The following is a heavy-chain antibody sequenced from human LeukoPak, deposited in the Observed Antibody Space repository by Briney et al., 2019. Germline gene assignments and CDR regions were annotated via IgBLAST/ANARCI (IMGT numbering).Heavy chain of an antibody. J-gene: IGHJ6*03. V-gene: IGHV4-61*02. D-gene: IGHD3-3*01. Sequence: SEILSLACTVSGGSISSGSYYWSWIRQPAGKGLEWIGRIYTSGSTNYNPSLKSRVTISVDTSKNQFSLKLSSVTAADTAVYYCAREKRITIFGVVNRNYMDVWGKGTTVTVSS. CDR1: GGSISSGSYY. CDR3: AREKRITIFGVVNRNYMDV. CDR2: IYTSGST.